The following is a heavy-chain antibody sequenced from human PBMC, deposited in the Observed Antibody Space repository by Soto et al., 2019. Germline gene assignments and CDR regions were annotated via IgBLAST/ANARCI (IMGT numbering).Heavy chain of an antibody. CDR1: GGSISSYY. V-gene: IGHV4-59*12. CDR3: ARLRENASPYRSFAY. CDR2: IYYSGST. Sequence: PSETLSLTCTVSGGSISSYYWNWIRQPPGKGLEWIGYIYYSGSTNYNPSLKSRVTISVDTSKNQFSLKLSSVTAEDTAVYYCARLRENASPYRSFAYWGQGTLVTVSS. J-gene: IGHJ4*02. D-gene: IGHD2-8*01.